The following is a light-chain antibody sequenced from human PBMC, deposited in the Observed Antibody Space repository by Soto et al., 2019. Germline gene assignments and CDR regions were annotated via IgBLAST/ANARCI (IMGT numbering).Light chain of an antibody. CDR1: SSDVGRYTY. V-gene: IGLV2-14*01. CDR2: DVS. Sequence: QSVLTQPASVSGSPGQSITISCAGTSSDVGRYTYVSWYQQHPGKAPKLIIYDVSNRPSGVSNRFSGSKSGNTASLTISGFQVEDEADYYCNSYTSSSTYVFGTGTKVTVL. CDR3: NSYTSSSTYV. J-gene: IGLJ1*01.